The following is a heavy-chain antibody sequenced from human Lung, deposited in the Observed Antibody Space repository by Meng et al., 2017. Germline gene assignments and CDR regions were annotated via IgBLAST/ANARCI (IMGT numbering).Heavy chain of an antibody. J-gene: IGHJ4*02. Sequence: QGELVESGAEVKKPGSSVKVYCKASGGTFSSSAISWVRQAPGQGLEWMGGIIPLFDTTHYAQNFQGRVSITADESTRTAYMELSSLRSEDMAVYYCARALGLTTMMTYWGQGTLVTVSS. D-gene: IGHD3-22*01. CDR3: ARALGLTTMMTY. V-gene: IGHV1-69*01. CDR1: GGTFSSSA. CDR2: IIPLFDTT.